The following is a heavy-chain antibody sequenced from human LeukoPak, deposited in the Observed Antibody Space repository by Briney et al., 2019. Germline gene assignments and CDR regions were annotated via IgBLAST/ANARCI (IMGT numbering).Heavy chain of an antibody. V-gene: IGHV3-7*01. CDR2: IKQDGSEK. J-gene: IGHJ4*02. CDR3: ARKAGLTGYPLDY. Sequence: PGGSLRLSCAASGFTFSSYWMSWVRQAPGKGLEWVANIKQDGSEKYYVDSVKGRFTISRVNAKNSLYLQMNSLRAEDTAVYYCARKAGLTGYPLDYWGQGTLVTVSS. D-gene: IGHD3-9*01. CDR1: GFTFSSYW.